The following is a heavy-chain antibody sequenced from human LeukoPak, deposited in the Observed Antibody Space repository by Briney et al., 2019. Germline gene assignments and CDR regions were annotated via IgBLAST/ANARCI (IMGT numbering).Heavy chain of an antibody. V-gene: IGHV5-51*01. Sequence: PGESLQISCQGSGSIFTNYWIAGGRQLPGKGLEWMGIIYPGDSDTRYRPSFEGQVTISADKSITTPYLQWSSLKASDTAIYYCARHPRGHTIRPYSFDYYYYMDVWGKGTTVTVSS. CDR3: ARHPRGHTIRPYSFDYYYYMDV. CDR2: IYPGDSDT. J-gene: IGHJ6*03. D-gene: IGHD4-11*01. CDR1: GSIFTNYW.